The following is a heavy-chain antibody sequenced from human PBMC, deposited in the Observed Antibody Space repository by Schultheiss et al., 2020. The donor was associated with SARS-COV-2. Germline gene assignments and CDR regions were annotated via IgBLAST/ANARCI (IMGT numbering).Heavy chain of an antibody. V-gene: IGHV3-9*01. CDR1: GFTFDDYA. D-gene: IGHD2-15*01. CDR3: ARDLRAIVVVVAATAGDAFDI. J-gene: IGHJ3*02. Sequence: GGSLRLSCAASGFTFDDYAMHWVRQAPGKGLEWVSGISWNSGSIGYADSVKGRFTISRDNAKNSLYLQMNSLRAEDTAVYYCARDLRAIVVVVAATAGDAFDIWGQGTMVTVSS. CDR2: ISWNSGSI.